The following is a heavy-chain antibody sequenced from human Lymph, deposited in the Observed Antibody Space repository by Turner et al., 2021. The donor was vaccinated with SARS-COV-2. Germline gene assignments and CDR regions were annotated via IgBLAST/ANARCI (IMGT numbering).Heavy chain of an antibody. CDR1: GGTFSSYA. V-gene: IGHV1-69*10. CDR3: ARVVGGFGELGYYYYYGMDV. CDR2: IIPILRIA. J-gene: IGHJ6*02. D-gene: IGHD3-10*01. Sequence: QVQLVQSGAEVKKPGSSVKVSCKASGGTFSSYAISWVRQAPGQGLEWMGGIIPILRIATYAQKFQGRVTITADKSTGTAYMELSSLRSEDTAVFYCARVVGGFGELGYYYYYGMDVWGQGTTVTVSS.